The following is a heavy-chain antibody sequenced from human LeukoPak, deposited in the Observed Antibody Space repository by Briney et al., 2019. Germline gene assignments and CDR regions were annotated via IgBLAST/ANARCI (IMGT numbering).Heavy chain of an antibody. CDR2: MNSDGSTT. CDR1: GFTFSNYW. V-gene: IGHV3-74*01. J-gene: IGHJ4*02. Sequence: QAGGSLRLSCAASGFTFSNYWMHWVRQAPGKGLVWVSRMNSDGSTTNYADSVKGRFTISRDNAKNTLYLQMNSLTAEDTAVYYCTRGGSGSYYPYWGQGTLVTVSS. CDR3: TRGGSGSYYPY. D-gene: IGHD3-10*01.